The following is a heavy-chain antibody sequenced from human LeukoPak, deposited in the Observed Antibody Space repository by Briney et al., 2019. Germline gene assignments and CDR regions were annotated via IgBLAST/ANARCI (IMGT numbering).Heavy chain of an antibody. D-gene: IGHD1-26*01. V-gene: IGHV4-34*01. Sequence: GSLRLSCAASGFTFSTYSMNWVRQAPGKGLEWIGEINHSGSTNYNPSLKSRVTISVDTSKNQFSLKLSSVTAADTAVYYCASLRGSWYNWFDPWGQGTLVTVSS. CDR1: GFTFSTYS. J-gene: IGHJ5*02. CDR2: INHSGST. CDR3: ASLRGSWYNWFDP.